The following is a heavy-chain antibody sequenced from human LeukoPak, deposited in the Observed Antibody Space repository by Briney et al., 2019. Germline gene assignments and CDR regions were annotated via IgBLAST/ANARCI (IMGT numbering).Heavy chain of an antibody. CDR2: IKGDESAR. Sequence: GGSLRLSCAASGFSFSTYWMAWVRQAPGKGLEWVANIKGDESARHQADSVKGRFTISRDNAQNSVYLQMSRLGGEDTAVYYCARDVGGSLDYWGQGTLVTVSS. J-gene: IGHJ4*02. CDR3: ARDVGGSLDY. D-gene: IGHD1-26*01. V-gene: IGHV3-7*01. CDR1: GFSFSTYW.